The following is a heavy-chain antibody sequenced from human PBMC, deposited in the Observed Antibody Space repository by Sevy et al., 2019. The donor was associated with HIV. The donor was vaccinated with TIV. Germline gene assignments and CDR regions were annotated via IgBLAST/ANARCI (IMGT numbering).Heavy chain of an antibody. V-gene: IGHV3-48*03. D-gene: IGHD2-8*01. CDR3: TRNGGAFDNGFDP. CDR2: ISSSGSSI. CDR1: GFTFSSYD. J-gene: IGHJ5*02. Sequence: GGSLRLSCTASGFTFSSYDMNWVRQAPGKGLEWVSKISSSGSSIYYADSVKRRFTISRDNAKNSLNLQMNSLRAEDTAVYYCTRNGGAFDNGFDPWGQGTLVTVSS.